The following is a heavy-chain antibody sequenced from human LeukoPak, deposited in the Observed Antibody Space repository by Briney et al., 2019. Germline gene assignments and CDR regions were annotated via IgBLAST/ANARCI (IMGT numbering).Heavy chain of an antibody. Sequence: GGSLRLSCAASGFTFSSYAMNWVRQAPGKGLEWVSSISGSGGNTYYADSVKGRFTISRDNSKSTLYLQMNSLRAEDTAVYYCARDGHTYYDGLCYFDYSGQGTLVTVSS. CDR3: ARDGHTYYDGLCYFDY. J-gene: IGHJ4*02. CDR2: ISGSGGNT. CDR1: GFTFSSYA. D-gene: IGHD3-22*01. V-gene: IGHV3-23*01.